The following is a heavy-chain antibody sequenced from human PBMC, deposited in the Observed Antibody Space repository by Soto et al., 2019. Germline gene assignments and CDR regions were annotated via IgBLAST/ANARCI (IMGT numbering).Heavy chain of an antibody. Sequence: SVKVSCKASGYTFTSYGISWVRQAPGQGLEWMGGIIPIFGTANYAQKFQGRVTITADESTSTAYMELSSLRSEDTAVYYCARNTYYYDSSGYYYMDYWGQGTLVTVSS. D-gene: IGHD3-22*01. CDR3: ARNTYYYDSSGYYYMDY. CDR1: GYTFTSYG. CDR2: IIPIFGTA. J-gene: IGHJ4*02. V-gene: IGHV1-69*13.